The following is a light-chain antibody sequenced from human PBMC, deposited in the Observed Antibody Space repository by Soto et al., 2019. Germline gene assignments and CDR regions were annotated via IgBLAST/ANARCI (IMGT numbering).Light chain of an antibody. J-gene: IGKJ2*01. CDR2: DAS. Sequence: DIQMTQSPSSLSASVGDRVTITCQASQDISNYLNWYQQKPGKAPKLLIYDASNLETRVPSRFSGSGSGTDFTFTISSLQPEDIATYYCQHYDNLPSYTFGQGTKLEIK. V-gene: IGKV1-33*01. CDR3: QHYDNLPSYT. CDR1: QDISNY.